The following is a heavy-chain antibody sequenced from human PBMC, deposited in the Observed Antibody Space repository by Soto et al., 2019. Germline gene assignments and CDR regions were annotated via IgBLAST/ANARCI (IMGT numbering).Heavy chain of an antibody. CDR3: ARGGPIAAAGTPTFDY. CDR1: GYTFTSYY. J-gene: IGHJ4*02. CDR2: INPSCGST. V-gene: IGHV1-46*01. D-gene: IGHD6-13*01. Sequence: GASVKVSCKASGYTFTSYYMHWVRQAPVQGLEWMGIINPSCGSTSYAQKFQGRVTMTRDTSTSTVYMELSSLRSEDTAVYYCARGGPIAAAGTPTFDYWGQGTLVTVSS.